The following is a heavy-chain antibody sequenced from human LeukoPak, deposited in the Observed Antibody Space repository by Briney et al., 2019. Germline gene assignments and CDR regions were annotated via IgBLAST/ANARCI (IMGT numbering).Heavy chain of an antibody. V-gene: IGHV3-7*01. CDR1: GFTFSTYW. Sequence: GGSLRLSCAASGFTFSTYWMTWVRQAPGKGLEWVANIKQDGSENYHVDSVKGRFTISRDNAKNSLYLQMNSLRADDTAVYYCARDQGAAGDYWGQGTLVTVSS. J-gene: IGHJ4*02. CDR3: ARDQGAAGDY. CDR2: IKQDGSEN. D-gene: IGHD6-13*01.